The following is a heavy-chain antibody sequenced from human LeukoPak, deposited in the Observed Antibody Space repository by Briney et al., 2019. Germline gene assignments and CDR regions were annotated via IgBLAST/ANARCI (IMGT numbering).Heavy chain of an antibody. V-gene: IGHV4-31*03. CDR1: GGSISSGGYY. Sequence: SETLSLTCTVSGGSISSGGYYWSWIRQHPGKGLEWIGYIYYSGSTYYNPSLKSRVTISVDTSKNQFSLKLSSVTAADTAVYYCARGGGYGGNSGGPYYYYYYMDVWGKGTTVTVSS. D-gene: IGHD4-23*01. J-gene: IGHJ6*03. CDR3: ARGGGYGGNSGGPYYYYYYMDV. CDR2: IYYSGST.